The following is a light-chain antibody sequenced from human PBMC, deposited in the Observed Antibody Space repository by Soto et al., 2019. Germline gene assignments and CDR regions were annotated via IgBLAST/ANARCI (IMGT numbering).Light chain of an antibody. Sequence: EIVLTQSAGTLSLSAGERATPSCGASQSVSSSYLAWYQQKHGQAPRLLIYGASSRATGIPDRFSGSGYGTDFNLTISSLQTDDFATYYCQQYNSYSWTFGQGTKVDIK. J-gene: IGKJ1*01. CDR2: GAS. V-gene: IGKV3-20*01. CDR1: QSVSSSY. CDR3: QQYNSYSWT.